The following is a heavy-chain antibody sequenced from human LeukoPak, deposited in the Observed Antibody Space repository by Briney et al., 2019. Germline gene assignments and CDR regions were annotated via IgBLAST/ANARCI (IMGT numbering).Heavy chain of an antibody. D-gene: IGHD5-18*01. V-gene: IGHV3-74*01. CDR3: ARGAEGHNYGELDS. CDR2: INSDGSST. J-gene: IGHJ5*01. Sequence: PGGSLRLSCAASGFTFSSYWMHWVRQAPGKGLVWVSRINSDGSSTSYADSVKGRFTISRDNTKSTLYLQMNSLRADDTAVYYCARGAEGHNYGELDSWGQGTLVTVSS. CDR1: GFTFSSYW.